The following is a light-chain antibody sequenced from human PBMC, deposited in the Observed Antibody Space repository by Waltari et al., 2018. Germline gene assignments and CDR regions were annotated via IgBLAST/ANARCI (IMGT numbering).Light chain of an antibody. CDR3: SSSTSSTTRV. V-gene: IGLV2-14*03. CDR1: SSDVGAYNY. Sequence: QSALTQPASVSASPGQSITISCTGTSSDVGAYNYVPWYKQHPGKTPKLIIYDVRIRPSGVSNRFSGSKSGNTASLTISGLQADDEADYYCSSSTSSTTRVFGGGTRLTVL. CDR2: DVR. J-gene: IGLJ3*02.